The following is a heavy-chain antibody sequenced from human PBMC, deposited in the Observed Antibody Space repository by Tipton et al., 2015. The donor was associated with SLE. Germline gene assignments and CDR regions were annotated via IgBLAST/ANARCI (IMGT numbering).Heavy chain of an antibody. Sequence: TLSLTCTVSGGSITRRSYLWGWIRQPAGRGLEWIGRFYPGGSTNYNPSLKSRVTISVDTSKNQFSLNLRSVTAADTAVYYCVRSAIFGVIMGGYFDYWGQGTLVTVSS. J-gene: IGHJ4*02. V-gene: IGHV4-61*02. CDR2: FYPGGST. CDR3: VRSAIFGVIMGGYFDY. CDR1: GGSITRRSYL. D-gene: IGHD3-3*01.